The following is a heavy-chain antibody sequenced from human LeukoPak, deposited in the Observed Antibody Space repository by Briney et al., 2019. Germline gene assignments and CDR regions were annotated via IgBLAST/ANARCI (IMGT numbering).Heavy chain of an antibody. CDR1: GFTFKNYE. CDR3: ARGPSVGSGWSPDY. J-gene: IGHJ4*02. CDR2: ISSSGSPI. D-gene: IGHD6-19*01. V-gene: IGHV3-48*03. Sequence: GGSLRLSCAASGFTFKNYEMNWLRQTPGKGLEWVSYISSSGSPIYYADSVKGRFIISRDNAKNSLYLQMNGLRAEDTAVYYCARGPSVGSGWSPDYWGQGTLVTVSS.